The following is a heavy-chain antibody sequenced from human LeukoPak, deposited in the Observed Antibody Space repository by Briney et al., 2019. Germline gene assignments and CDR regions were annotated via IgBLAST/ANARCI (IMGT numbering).Heavy chain of an antibody. CDR3: ATDGPSEVLPRPFDY. CDR1: GYTLTELS. Sequence: ASVKVSCKVSGYTLTELSMHWVRQAPGKGLEWMGGFDPEDGETIYAQKFQGRVTMTEDTSTDTAYMELSSLRSEDTAVYYCATDGPSEVLPRPFDYWGQGTLVTVSS. CDR2: FDPEDGET. V-gene: IGHV1-24*01. D-gene: IGHD3-10*01. J-gene: IGHJ4*02.